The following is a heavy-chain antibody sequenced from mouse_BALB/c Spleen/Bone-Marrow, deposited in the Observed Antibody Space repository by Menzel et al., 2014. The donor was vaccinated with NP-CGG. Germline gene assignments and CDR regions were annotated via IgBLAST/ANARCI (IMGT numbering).Heavy chain of an antibody. J-gene: IGHJ2*01. Sequence: EVQLVESGGGLVQPGGSLKLSCAASGFDFSRYWMSWVRRAPGKGLEWIGEINPDSRTINYTPSLKDKFIISRDNAKNTLDLQMSRVRSEDAGLCYCARCGYYGFLHYWGQGTTLTVSS. CDR2: INPDSRTI. D-gene: IGHD1-1*01. CDR1: GFDFSRYW. CDR3: ARCGYYGFLHY. V-gene: IGHV4-1*02.